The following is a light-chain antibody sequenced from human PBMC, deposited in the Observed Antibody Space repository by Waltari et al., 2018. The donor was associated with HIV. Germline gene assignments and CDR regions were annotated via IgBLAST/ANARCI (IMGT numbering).Light chain of an antibody. Sequence: QSALTQPPSASGSPGQSVTISCPGTSSAVGGYKYVSWYQQHPGKAPKLMIYEVSKRPSGVPDRFSGSKSGNTASLTVSGLQAEDEADYYCSSCAGSNNGVFGGGTKLTVL. CDR3: SSCAGSNNGV. V-gene: IGLV2-8*01. CDR2: EVS. J-gene: IGLJ3*02. CDR1: SSAVGGYKY.